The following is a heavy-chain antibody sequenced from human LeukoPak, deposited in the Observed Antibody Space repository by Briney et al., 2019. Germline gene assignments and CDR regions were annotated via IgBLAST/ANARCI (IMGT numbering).Heavy chain of an antibody. CDR1: GYTFTSYG. V-gene: IGHV1-18*04. D-gene: IGHD3-10*01. J-gene: IGHJ6*04. CDR2: ISAYNGNT. CDR3: ARGWVRGVIAYYYYGMDV. Sequence: GASVKVSCKASGYTFTSYGISWVRQAPGQGLEWMGWISAYNGNTNYAQKLQGRVTMTTDTSTSTAYMELRSLRSDDTAVYYCARGWVRGVIAYYYYGMDVWGKGITVTVSS.